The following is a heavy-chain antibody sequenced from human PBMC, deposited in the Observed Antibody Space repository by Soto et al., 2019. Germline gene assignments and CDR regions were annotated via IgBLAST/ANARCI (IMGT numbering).Heavy chain of an antibody. V-gene: IGHV1-2*02. CDR3: ARAPPPRAAAADFAC. CDR1: GYNFNAFY. CDR2: INPSSGGT. J-gene: IGHJ4*02. D-gene: IGHD6-13*01. Sequence: ASVKVSCKTSGYNFNAFYIHWVRQAPGQGLEWMGCINPSSGGTKFAQSFQGRVTLTRDTLINTTYMEMTSLTSDDTAMYFCARAPPPRAAAADFACWGQGSLVTVSS.